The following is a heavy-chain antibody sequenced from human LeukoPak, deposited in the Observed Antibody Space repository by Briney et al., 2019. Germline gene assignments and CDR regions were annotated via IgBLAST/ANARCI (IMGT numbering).Heavy chain of an antibody. CDR3: AKGGSFRSFDY. J-gene: IGHJ4*02. CDR1: GFTFDDYA. V-gene: IGHV3-9*01. CDR2: ISWNSGSI. D-gene: IGHD6-13*01. Sequence: PGRPLRLSCAASGFTFDDYAMHWVRQAPGKGLEWVSGISWNSGSIGYADSVKGRFTISRDNAKNSLYLQMNSLRAEDTALYYCAKGGSFRSFDYWGQGTLVTVSS.